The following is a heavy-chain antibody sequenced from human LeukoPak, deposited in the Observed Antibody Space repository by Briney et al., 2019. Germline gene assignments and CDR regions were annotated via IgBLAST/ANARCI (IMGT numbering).Heavy chain of an antibody. D-gene: IGHD4-23*01. CDR1: GFIFSNYG. V-gene: IGHV3-30*02. Sequence: PGGSLRLSCAASGFIFSNYGMHWVRQAPGKGLECVTFIRYDGSNKYYADSVKGRFTISRDNSKNTLYLQMNSLRAEDTAVYYCANLARTTVVTLDYWGQGTLVTVSS. J-gene: IGHJ4*02. CDR3: ANLARTTVVTLDY. CDR2: IRYDGSNK.